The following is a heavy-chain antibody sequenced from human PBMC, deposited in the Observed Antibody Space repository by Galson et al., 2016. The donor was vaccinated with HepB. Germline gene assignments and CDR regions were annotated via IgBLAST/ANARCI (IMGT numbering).Heavy chain of an antibody. CDR3: AKDRSPYYDIVTGYFPDNDAFDI. Sequence: SLRLSCAASGFTFSSYAMSWVRQAPGKGLEWVSTISGGGGNTDYADSVKGRFTNSRDNSKNTLYLQMNSLRAEDTAVYYCAKDRSPYYDIVTGYFPDNDAFDIWGQGTMVTVSS. D-gene: IGHD3-9*01. CDR2: ISGGGGNT. CDR1: GFTFSSYA. J-gene: IGHJ3*02. V-gene: IGHV3-23*01.